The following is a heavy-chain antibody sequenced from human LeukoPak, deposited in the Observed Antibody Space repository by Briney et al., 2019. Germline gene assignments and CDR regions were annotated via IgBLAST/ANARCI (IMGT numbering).Heavy chain of an antibody. Sequence: GASVKVSCKASGYTLTGYYMHWVRQAPGQGLEWMGRINPNSGGTNYAQKFQGRVTMTRDTSISTAYMELSRLRSDDTAVYYCARDPPRGYSGYGDYWGQGTLVTVSS. J-gene: IGHJ4*02. D-gene: IGHD5-12*01. CDR3: ARDPPRGYSGYGDY. CDR2: INPNSGGT. V-gene: IGHV1-2*06. CDR1: GYTLTGYY.